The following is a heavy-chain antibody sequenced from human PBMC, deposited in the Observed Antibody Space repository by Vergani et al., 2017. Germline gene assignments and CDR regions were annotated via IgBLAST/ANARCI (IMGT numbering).Heavy chain of an antibody. Sequence: QVQLVQSGAEVKKPGASVKVSCKASGYTFTGYYMHWVRQAPGQGLEWMGWINPNSGGTNYAQKFQGWVTMTRDTSSSTGYMERSRLGSDDTAVYYCARDHAGDYDILTGWGPFDDWGQGSLVTVSS. J-gene: IGHJ4*02. CDR2: INPNSGGT. CDR3: ARDHAGDYDILTGWGPFDD. V-gene: IGHV1-2*04. D-gene: IGHD3-9*01. CDR1: GYTFTGYY.